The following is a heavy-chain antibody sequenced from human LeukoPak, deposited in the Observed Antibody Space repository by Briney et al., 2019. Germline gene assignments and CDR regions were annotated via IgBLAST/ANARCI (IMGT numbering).Heavy chain of an antibody. CDR1: GGSISSGGYY. D-gene: IGHD3-10*01. CDR3: ARAITMVRGRGHYNWFDP. CDR2: IYYSGST. V-gene: IGHV4-61*08. Sequence: SETLSLTCTVSGGSISSGGYYWSWIRQPPGKGLEWIGYIYYSGSTNYNPSLKSRVTISVDTSKNQFSLKLSSVTAADTAVYYCARAITMVRGRGHYNWFDPWGQGTLVTVSS. J-gene: IGHJ5*02.